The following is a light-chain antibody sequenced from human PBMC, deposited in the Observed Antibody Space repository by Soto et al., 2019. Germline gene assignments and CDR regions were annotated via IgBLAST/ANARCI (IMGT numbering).Light chain of an antibody. CDR2: GNS. CDR3: SAWDDSLNGGGL. J-gene: IGLJ3*02. V-gene: IGLV1-40*01. CDR1: SSNIGANYH. Sequence: QSVLTQPPSVSGAPGQRVTISCTGSSSNIGANYHVHWYQQLPGTAPKLLIYGNSNRPSGVPDRFSGSKSGTSASLAITGLQAEDEADYYCSAWDDSLNGGGLFGGGTKLTVL.